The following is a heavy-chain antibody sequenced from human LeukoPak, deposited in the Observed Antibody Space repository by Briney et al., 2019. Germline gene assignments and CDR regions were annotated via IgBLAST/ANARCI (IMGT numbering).Heavy chain of an antibody. CDR2: IYPGDSDT. V-gene: IGHV5-51*01. CDR1: GYSFTTHW. CDR3: ARSSTVTHDAFDI. D-gene: IGHD4-17*01. Sequence: GESLKISCQGSGYSFTTHWIGWVRQMPGKGLECMGIIYPGDSDTRYSPSFQGQVTTSADKSISTAYLQCISLEASDTAMYYCARSSTVTHDAFDIWGQGTMVTVSS. J-gene: IGHJ3*02.